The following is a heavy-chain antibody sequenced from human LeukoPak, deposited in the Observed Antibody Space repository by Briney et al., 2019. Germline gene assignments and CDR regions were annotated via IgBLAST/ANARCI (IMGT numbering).Heavy chain of an antibody. CDR1: GGSVNSNY. CDR2: IYSGGTT. V-gene: IGHV3-53*01. CDR3: ARGFNRGFDP. J-gene: IGHJ5*02. D-gene: IGHD3-10*01. Sequence: ETLSLTCTVSGGSVNSNYWSWVRQAPGKGLEWVSVIYSGGTTYYADSVKGRFTFSRDNSKNMLHLQMNSLRAEDTAVYYCARGFNRGFDPWGQGTLVIVSS.